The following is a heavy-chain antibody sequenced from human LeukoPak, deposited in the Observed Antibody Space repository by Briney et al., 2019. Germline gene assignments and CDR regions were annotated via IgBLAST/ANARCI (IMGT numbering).Heavy chain of an antibody. J-gene: IGHJ5*02. D-gene: IGHD6-13*01. CDR2: ISGSGGST. CDR3: AKQYSSSWYPNGFDP. V-gene: IGHV3-23*01. Sequence: GSLRLSCAASGFTFSSYGMSWVRQAPGKGLEWVSAISGSGGSTYYADSVKGRFTISRDNSKNTLYLQMNSLRAEDTAVYYCAKQYSSSWYPNGFDPWGQGTLVTVSS. CDR1: GFTFSSYG.